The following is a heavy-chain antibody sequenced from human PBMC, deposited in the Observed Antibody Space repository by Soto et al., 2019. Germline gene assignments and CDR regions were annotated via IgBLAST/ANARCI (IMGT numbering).Heavy chain of an antibody. CDR3: ARDSEYSSSSGCYYGMDV. CDR1: GDSVSSNSAA. V-gene: IGHV6-1*01. J-gene: IGHJ6*02. D-gene: IGHD6-6*01. Sequence: PTQTLSLTCAISGDSVSSNSAAWNWIRQSPSRGLEWLGRTYYRSKWYNDYAVSVKSRITINPDTSKNQFSLQLNSVTPEDTAAYYCARDSEYSSSSGCYYGMDVWGQGTTVTVSS. CDR2: TYYRSKWYN.